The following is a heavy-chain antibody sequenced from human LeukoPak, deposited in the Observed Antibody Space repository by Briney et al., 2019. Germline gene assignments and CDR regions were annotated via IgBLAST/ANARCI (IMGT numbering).Heavy chain of an antibody. V-gene: IGHV3-30*03. CDR3: ARDLSPVVRASPMGY. CDR2: ITYDGYYK. J-gene: IGHJ4*02. CDR1: GFTFSSYG. Sequence: GGSLRLSCAASGFTFSSYGMNWVRRAPGKGLEWVALITYDGYYKYYSDSVKGRFTISSDTSKNTLYLQMNSLRAEDTAVYYCARDLSPVVRASPMGYWGQGTLVTVSS. D-gene: IGHD3-10*01.